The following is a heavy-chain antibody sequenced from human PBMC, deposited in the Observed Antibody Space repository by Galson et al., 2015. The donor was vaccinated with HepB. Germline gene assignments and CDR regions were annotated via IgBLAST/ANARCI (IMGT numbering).Heavy chain of an antibody. D-gene: IGHD5-24*01. Sequence: PALVKPTQTLTLTCTFSGFSLNDNAVGMAWIRQPPGKALEWLALIYWDDVRHYNPSLNNRLAITKGSSKNQVVLTLSDIDPVDTATYYCAHTAGWLPDYWGQGTLVTVST. CDR2: IYWDDVR. V-gene: IGHV2-5*02. CDR3: AHTAGWLPDY. CDR1: GFSLNDNAVG. J-gene: IGHJ4*02.